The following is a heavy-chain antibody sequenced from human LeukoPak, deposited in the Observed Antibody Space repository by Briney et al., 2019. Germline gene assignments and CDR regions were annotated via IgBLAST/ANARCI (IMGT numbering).Heavy chain of an antibody. V-gene: IGHV4-61*02. D-gene: IGHD6-19*01. CDR2: IYTSGST. Sequence: SQTLSLTCTVSGGSISSGSYYGSWIRQPAGKGLEWIGRIYTSGSTNYNPSLKSRVTISVDTSKDQFSLKLGSVTAADTAVYYCARGAGIAVAGTRFDPWGQGTLVTVSS. CDR3: ARGAGIAVAGTRFDP. CDR1: GGSISSGSYY. J-gene: IGHJ5*02.